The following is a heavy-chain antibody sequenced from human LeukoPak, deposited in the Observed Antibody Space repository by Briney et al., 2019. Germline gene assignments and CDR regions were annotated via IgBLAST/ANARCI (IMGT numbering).Heavy chain of an antibody. V-gene: IGHV1-46*01. CDR1: GYTFTSNH. CDR3: AKLAASETGEGS. J-gene: IGHJ5*02. D-gene: IGHD6-13*01. Sequence: ASVKVSCKASGYTFTSNHIHCVRQAPGQGLEWMGIINPSGDSTSYAQKFQGRVTMTRDTSTSTVYMELSSLRSEDTAIYYCAKLAASETGEGSWGQGTLVTVSS. CDR2: INPSGDST.